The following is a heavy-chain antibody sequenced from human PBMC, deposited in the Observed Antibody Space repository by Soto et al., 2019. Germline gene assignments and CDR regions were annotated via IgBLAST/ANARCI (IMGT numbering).Heavy chain of an antibody. V-gene: IGHV4-31*03. CDR2: IYYSEST. Sequence: PSETLSLTCTVSIGSVSIGGYFWSWIRQLPGKGLEWIGYIYYSESTYYNPSLKSRVTISVDTSKNQFSLKLSSVTAADTAVYYCARDGRHTAMGMDVWGQGTTVTVSS. D-gene: IGHD5-18*01. CDR1: IGSVSIGGYF. J-gene: IGHJ6*02. CDR3: ARDGRHTAMGMDV.